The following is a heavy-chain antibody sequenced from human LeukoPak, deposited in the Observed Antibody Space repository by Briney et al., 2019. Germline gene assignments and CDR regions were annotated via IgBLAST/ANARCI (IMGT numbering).Heavy chain of an antibody. V-gene: IGHV1-18*01. J-gene: IGHJ5*02. CDR2: ISAYNGNT. CDR3: ARDLVCSGGSCYGRRRFDP. Sequence: GASVKVSCKASGYTFTSYGISWVRQAPGQGLEWKGWISAYNGNTNYAQKLQGRVTMTTDTSTSTAYMELRSLRSDDTAVYYCARDLVCSGGSCYGRRRFDPWGQGTLVTVSS. CDR1: GYTFTSYG. D-gene: IGHD2-15*01.